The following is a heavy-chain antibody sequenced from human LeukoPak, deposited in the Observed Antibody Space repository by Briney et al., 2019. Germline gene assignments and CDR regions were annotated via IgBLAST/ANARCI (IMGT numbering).Heavy chain of an antibody. CDR3: AKDLNYGDLLDY. J-gene: IGHJ4*02. CDR2: ISYDGSNE. D-gene: IGHD4-17*01. CDR1: GFTFSSYV. Sequence: GGSLRLSCAASGFTFSSYVMHWVRQAPGKGLEWVAIISYDGSNEYYADSVKGRFTISRDNSKNTLYLQMNSLRAADTGVYYCAKDLNYGDLLDYWGQGTLVTVSS. V-gene: IGHV3-30*04.